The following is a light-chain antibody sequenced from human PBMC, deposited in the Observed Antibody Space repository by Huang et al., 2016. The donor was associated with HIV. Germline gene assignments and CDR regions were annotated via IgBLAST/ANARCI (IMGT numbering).Light chain of an antibody. V-gene: IGKV4-1*01. CDR1: QSLLYSSNNKNY. Sequence: DIVMTQSPDSLAVSLGERATINCKSSQSLLYSSNNKNYLTWYQQKPGQSPRWLLYWASTRESGVPDRFSGSGSGTDFTLTISSLQAEDVAVYYCQQYYNTPGTFGQGTKVEI. J-gene: IGKJ1*01. CDR2: WAS. CDR3: QQYYNTPGT.